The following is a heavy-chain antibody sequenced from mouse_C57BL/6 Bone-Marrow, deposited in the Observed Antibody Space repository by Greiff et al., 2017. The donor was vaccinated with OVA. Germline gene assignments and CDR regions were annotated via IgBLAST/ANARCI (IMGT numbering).Heavy chain of an antibody. CDR2: ISYDGSN. CDR3: ARESPYGYFDY. CDR1: GYSITSGYY. J-gene: IGHJ2*01. V-gene: IGHV3-6*01. D-gene: IGHD1-1*02. Sequence: EVKLMESGPGLVKPSQSLSLTCSVTGYSITSGYYWNWIRQFPGNKLEWMGYISYDGSNNYNPSLKNRISITRDTSKNQFFLKLNSVTTEDTATYYCARESPYGYFDYWGQGTTLTVSS.